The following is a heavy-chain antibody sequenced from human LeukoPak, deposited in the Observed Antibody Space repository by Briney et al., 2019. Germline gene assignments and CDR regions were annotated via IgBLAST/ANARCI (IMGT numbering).Heavy chain of an antibody. CDR3: ATSLFGVVIPTEESYYCGMDV. V-gene: IGHV1-69*04. CDR1: GGTFSSYA. Sequence: ASVKVSCKASGGTFSSYAISWVRQAPGQGLEWMGRIIPILGIANYAQKFQGRVTITADKSTSTAYMELSSLRSEDTAVYYCATSLFGVVIPTEESYYCGMDVWGQGTTVTVSS. CDR2: IIPILGIA. D-gene: IGHD3-3*01. J-gene: IGHJ6*02.